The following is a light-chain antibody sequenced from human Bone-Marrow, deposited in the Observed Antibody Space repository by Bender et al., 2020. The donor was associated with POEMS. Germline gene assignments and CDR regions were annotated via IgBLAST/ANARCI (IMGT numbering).Light chain of an antibody. Sequence: SFELTQAPSVSVSPGQTARIICSGDVFLKHFGNWYQQKPGQAPLLLVYKDRERPSGVPERFSGSGSGTTVTLTISPVQAEDEAEYYCQSTDITGAFVIIGGGTKLTV. V-gene: IGLV3-25*02. CDR2: KDR. CDR3: QSTDITGAFVI. CDR1: VFLKHF. J-gene: IGLJ2*01.